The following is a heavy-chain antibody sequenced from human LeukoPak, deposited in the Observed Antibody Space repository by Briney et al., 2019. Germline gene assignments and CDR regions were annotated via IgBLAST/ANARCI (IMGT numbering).Heavy chain of an antibody. V-gene: IGHV2-70*11. D-gene: IGHD3-9*01. CDR1: GFSLSTSGMC. Sequence: SGPALAQPTPPLTLTCTFSGFSLSTSGMCVSWIRQPPGKALEWLARIDWDDDKYYSTSLKTRLTISKDTSKNQVVLTMTNMDPVDTATYYCARDILTGYSFDYWGRGTLVTVSS. J-gene: IGHJ4*02. CDR3: ARDILTGYSFDY. CDR2: IDWDDDK.